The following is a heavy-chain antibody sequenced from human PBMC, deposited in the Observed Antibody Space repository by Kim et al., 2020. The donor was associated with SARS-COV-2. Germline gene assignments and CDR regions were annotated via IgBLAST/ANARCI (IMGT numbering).Heavy chain of an antibody. J-gene: IGHJ4*02. V-gene: IGHV3-11*06. D-gene: IGHD2-8*02. CDR3: ARSPDIHCTGGVCYLNYFDY. Sequence: RFTISRDNAKDSLYLQMNSLRAEDTAVYYCARSPDIHCTGGVCYLNYFDYWGQGTLVTVSS.